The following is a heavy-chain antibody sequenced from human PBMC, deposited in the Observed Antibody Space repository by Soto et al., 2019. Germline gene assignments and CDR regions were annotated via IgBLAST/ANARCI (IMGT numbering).Heavy chain of an antibody. D-gene: IGHD3-16*01. J-gene: IGHJ3*01. V-gene: IGHV3-23*01. CDR2: IRGSSRST. Sequence: EEQLLESGGGLVQPGGSLRLSCVASGFTFSSYAMSWVRQAPGKGLEWVSYIRGSSRSTSSADSVKGRFTISRDNSRNTLSLLMNNLRAEDTAIYYCANNIWGGAFDVWGQGAVVTVSS. CDR1: GFTFSSYA. CDR3: ANNIWGGAFDV.